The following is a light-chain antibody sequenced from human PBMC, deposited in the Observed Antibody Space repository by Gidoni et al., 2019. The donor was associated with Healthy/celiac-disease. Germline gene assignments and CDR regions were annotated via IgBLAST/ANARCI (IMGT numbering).Light chain of an antibody. Sequence: QSALTQPASVAGSPGQSITISCTVTSSAVRSYNIVSWYQQHPGKAPKLMIYEVSNRPPWVSNRFSGSKSGNTASLTISGLQAEDAADYYFCSYAGSSTVFGGGTKLTVL. CDR3: CSYAGSSTV. J-gene: IGLJ3*02. V-gene: IGLV2-23*02. CDR2: EVS. CDR1: SSAVRSYNI.